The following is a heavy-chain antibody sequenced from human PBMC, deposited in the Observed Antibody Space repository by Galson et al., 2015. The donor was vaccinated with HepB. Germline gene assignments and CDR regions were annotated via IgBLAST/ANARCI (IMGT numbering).Heavy chain of an antibody. J-gene: IGHJ4*02. CDR3: ARGGTGSDY. D-gene: IGHD6-19*01. Sequence: SVKVPCKASGYTFTSYVISWVRQAPGQGLEWLGRISGYNGHTNYAPNLQNKVTMTTDTSTSTAYLELRRLKSDDTAIYYCARGGTGSDYWGQGTLVTVSS. V-gene: IGHV1-18*04. CDR1: GYTFTSYV. CDR2: ISGYNGHT.